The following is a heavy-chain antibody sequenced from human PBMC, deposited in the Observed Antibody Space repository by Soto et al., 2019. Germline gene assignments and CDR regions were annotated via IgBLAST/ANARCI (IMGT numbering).Heavy chain of an antibody. J-gene: IGHJ6*02. CDR2: IIPIFGTA. CDR1: GGTFSSYA. V-gene: IGHV1-69*01. Sequence: QVQLVQSGAEVKKPGSSVKVSCKASGGTFSSYAISWVRQAPGQGLEWRGGIIPIFGTANHAQKFQGRVTITADESTSTDYMELSSLRSEDTAVYYCALRVVIPRSYYYYYGMDVWGQGTTVTVSS. D-gene: IGHD3-3*01. CDR3: ALRVVIPRSYYYYYGMDV.